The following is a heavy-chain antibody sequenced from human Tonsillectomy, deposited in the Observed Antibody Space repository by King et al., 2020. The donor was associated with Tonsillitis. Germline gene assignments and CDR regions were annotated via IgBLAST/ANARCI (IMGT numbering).Heavy chain of an antibody. CDR2: ISYDGSNK. CDR1: GFTFSSYA. D-gene: IGHD3-10*01. CDR3: AKATGAYYYYGMDV. Sequence: VQLVESGGGVVQPGRSLRLSCAASGFTFSSYAMHWVRRTPGKGLEWVAVISYDGSNKFYADSVKGRFTISRDNSKNTLYLQMNSLRAEDTAVYYCAKATGAYYYYGMDVWGQGTTVTVSS. J-gene: IGHJ6*02. V-gene: IGHV3-30*04.